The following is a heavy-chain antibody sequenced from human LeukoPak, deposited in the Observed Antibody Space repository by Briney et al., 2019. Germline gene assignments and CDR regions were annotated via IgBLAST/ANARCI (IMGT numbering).Heavy chain of an antibody. CDR1: GGSISSGGYF. J-gene: IGHJ4*02. Sequence: SETLSLTCTVSGGSISSGGYFWSWLRLHPGKGLEWIGYIYYSGSAYYNPSLKSRLTISVDTSKNQFSLKMSSVTAADTAVYYCARACGGSFEFFDYWGQGTLVTVSS. CDR2: IYYSGSA. V-gene: IGHV4-31*03. D-gene: IGHD2-15*01. CDR3: ARACGGSFEFFDY.